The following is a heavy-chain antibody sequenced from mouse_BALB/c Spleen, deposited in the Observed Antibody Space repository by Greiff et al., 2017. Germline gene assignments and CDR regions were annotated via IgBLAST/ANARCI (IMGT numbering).Heavy chain of an antibody. CDR2: ISYDGSN. V-gene: IGHV3-6*02. CDR3: AHYGPYFDY. J-gene: IGHJ2*01. CDR1: GYSITSGYY. D-gene: IGHD1-1*02. Sequence: DVQLQESGPGLVKPSQSLSLTCSVTGYSITSGYYWNWIRQFPGNKLEWMGYISYDGSNNYNPSLKNRISITRDTSKNQFFLKLNSVTTEDTATYYCAHYGPYFDYWGQGTTLTVSS.